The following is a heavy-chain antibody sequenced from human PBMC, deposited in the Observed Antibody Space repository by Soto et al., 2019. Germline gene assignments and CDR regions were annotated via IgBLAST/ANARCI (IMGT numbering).Heavy chain of an antibody. V-gene: IGHV2-5*02. Sequence: ITLKESGPPLVKPTQTLTLTCTFSGFSLSTSVVGVGWIRQPPGKALEWLALIYWDDDKRYSPSLKSRLTITKDTSKNQVVLTMTNMDPVDTATYYCAHSDCGYDYGDYWGQGTLVTVSS. CDR1: GFSLSTSVVG. J-gene: IGHJ4*02. CDR3: AHSDCGYDYGDY. CDR2: IYWDDDK. D-gene: IGHD5-12*01.